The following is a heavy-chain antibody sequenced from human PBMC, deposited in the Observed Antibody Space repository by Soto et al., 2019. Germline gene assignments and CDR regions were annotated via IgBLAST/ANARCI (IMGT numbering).Heavy chain of an antibody. CDR1: GFTFSNYW. J-gene: IGHJ4*02. Sequence: EVQVVESGGALVQPGGSLRLSCAASGFTFSNYWMHWVRQVPGEGLVWFSSINNDGSRTWYADSVRGRIAMSRDNARNLVYLQMNSLRAEDTAVYYCGTTFEYWGQGALVTVSS. CDR3: GTTFEY. CDR2: INNDGSRT. V-gene: IGHV3-74*01. D-gene: IGHD1-26*01.